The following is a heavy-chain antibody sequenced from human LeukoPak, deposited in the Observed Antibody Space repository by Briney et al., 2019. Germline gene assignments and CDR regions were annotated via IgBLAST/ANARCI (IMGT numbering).Heavy chain of an antibody. J-gene: IGHJ4*03. CDR3: ARVRHDPLEYWYYIDL. Sequence: SETLSLTCAVYGGPFTDYSGYSWTWIRQPPGKGLEWIGEVNHSGSPNYNPSLESRLTISVDTSTRQFSLKLNSVTAADAAVYHCARVRHDPLEYWYYIDLWGHGTMVTVSS. CDR1: GGPFTDYSGYS. D-gene: IGHD2-8*02. V-gene: IGHV4-34*01. CDR2: VNHSGSP.